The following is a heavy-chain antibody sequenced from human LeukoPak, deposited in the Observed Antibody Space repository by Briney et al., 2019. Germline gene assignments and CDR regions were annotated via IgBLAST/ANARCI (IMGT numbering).Heavy chain of an antibody. Sequence: GASVKVSCKASGYTFTNYGISWVRQAPGQGLEWMGWVSAYGDNTNYVQKVQGRVTMTTDTSTSTAYMELRSLRSDDTAVYYCARGQERDFWSGYYRYYYYYMDVWGKGTTVTVSS. V-gene: IGHV1-18*01. CDR2: VSAYGDNT. CDR1: GYTFTNYG. CDR3: ARGQERDFWSGYYRYYYYYMDV. J-gene: IGHJ6*03. D-gene: IGHD3-3*01.